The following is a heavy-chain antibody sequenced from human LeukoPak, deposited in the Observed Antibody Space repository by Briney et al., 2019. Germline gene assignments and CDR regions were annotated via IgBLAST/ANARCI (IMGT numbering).Heavy chain of an antibody. CDR1: GFTFDDYA. CDR2: ISWNSGSI. J-gene: IGHJ3*02. D-gene: IGHD3-10*01. CDR3: AKDVRRFGVLSAFDI. Sequence: GGSLRLSCAASGFTFDDYAMHWVRQAPGEGLEWVSGISWNSGSIGYADSVKGRFTISRDNAKNSLYLQMNSLRAEDTALYYCAKDVRRFGVLSAFDIWAKGQWSPSLQ. V-gene: IGHV3-9*01.